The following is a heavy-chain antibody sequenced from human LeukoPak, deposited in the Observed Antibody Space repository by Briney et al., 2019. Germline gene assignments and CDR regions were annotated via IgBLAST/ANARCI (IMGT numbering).Heavy chain of an antibody. V-gene: IGHV3-23*01. D-gene: IGHD6-19*01. J-gene: IGHJ4*02. CDR3: AREVLGDGWYFDY. CDR1: GFSFSSYA. Sequence: HAGGSLRLSCAASGFSFSSYAMSWVRQAPGKGLEWVSGINGRGDSTVYADSVKGRFTISRDNSKNTLYLQMNGLRADDTAVYYCAREVLGDGWYFDYWGQGTLVTVSS. CDR2: INGRGDST.